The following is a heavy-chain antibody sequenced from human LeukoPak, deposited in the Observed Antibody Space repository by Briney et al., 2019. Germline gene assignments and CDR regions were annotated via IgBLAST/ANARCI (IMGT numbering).Heavy chain of an antibody. J-gene: IGHJ4*02. CDR2: IIPIFGTA. D-gene: IGHD2-15*01. CDR1: GGTFSSYA. CDR3: ARDASRKDIVEVVAAMSFDY. Sequence: SVKVSCKASGGTFSSYAISWVRQAPGQGLEWMGGIIPIFGTANYAQKFQGRVTITADESTSTAYMELSSLRSEDTAVYYCARDASRKDIVEVVAAMSFDYWGQGTLVTVSS. V-gene: IGHV1-69*13.